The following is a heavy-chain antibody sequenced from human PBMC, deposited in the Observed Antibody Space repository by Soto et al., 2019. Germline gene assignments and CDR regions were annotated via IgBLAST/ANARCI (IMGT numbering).Heavy chain of an antibody. J-gene: IGHJ4*02. V-gene: IGHV3-66*01. CDR1: GFTVSSNY. CDR2: IYSGGST. D-gene: IGHD3-10*01. CDR3: ARGGTMALDY. Sequence: PXXSLRLSFAASGFTVSSNYMRWVRQAPGKGLEWVSVIYSGGSTYYADSVKGRFTISRDSSKNTLYLQMNSLRAGDTAVYYCARGGTMALDYWGQGTLVTVSS.